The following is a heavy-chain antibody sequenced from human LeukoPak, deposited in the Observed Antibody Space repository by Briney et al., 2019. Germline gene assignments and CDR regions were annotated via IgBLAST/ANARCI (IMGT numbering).Heavy chain of an antibody. J-gene: IGHJ5*02. V-gene: IGHV4-61*02. CDR3: AREGGIAARPWFDP. CDR1: GGSISSGSYY. D-gene: IGHD6-6*01. CDR2: IYTSGST. Sequence: PSETPSLTCTVSGGSISSGSYYWSWIRQPAGKGLEWIGRIYTSGSTNYNPSLKSRVTISVDTSKNQFSLKLSSVTAADTAVYYCAREGGIAARPWFDPWGQGTLVTVSS.